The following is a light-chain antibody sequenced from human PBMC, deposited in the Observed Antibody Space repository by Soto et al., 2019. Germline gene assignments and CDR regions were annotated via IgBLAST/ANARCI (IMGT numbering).Light chain of an antibody. Sequence: DIVMTQTPLFSPVTLGQPASISCRSSQSLVHSDGNTYLSWLHQRPGQPPRLLIYQISNRFFGVPDRFSGSGAGTDFTLRISRVEAEDVGIYYCMQVTHFPYTFGQGSKLEI. CDR1: QSLVHSDGNTY. V-gene: IGKV2-24*01. CDR2: QIS. J-gene: IGKJ2*01. CDR3: MQVTHFPYT.